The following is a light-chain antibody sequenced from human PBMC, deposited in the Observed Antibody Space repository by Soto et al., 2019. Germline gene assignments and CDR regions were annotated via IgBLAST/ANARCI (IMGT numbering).Light chain of an antibody. Sequence: QSVLTQPPSASGTPGQRVTISCSGSSSNIGSDYVYWYQQLPGTAPKLLIYTNDQRPSGVPDRFSGSKSGTSASLAISGLRSEDEADYWCAAWDARLSVWVFGGGTKVTVL. CDR3: AAWDARLSVWV. CDR2: TND. J-gene: IGLJ3*02. V-gene: IGLV1-47*02. CDR1: SSNIGSDY.